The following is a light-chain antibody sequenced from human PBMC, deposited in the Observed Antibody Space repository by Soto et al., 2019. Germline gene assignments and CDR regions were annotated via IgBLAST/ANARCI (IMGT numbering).Light chain of an antibody. J-gene: IGLJ2*01. CDR1: SSNIGAGYD. Sequence: QSVLTQPPSVSGAPGQRVTISCTGSSSNIGAGYDVHWYQHLPGTAPKLIIYGNNNRPSGVPDRFSGSKSGTSASLAITGLQAEDEADYYCQSYDSSLSGSKVFGGGTKVTVL. V-gene: IGLV1-40*01. CDR2: GNN. CDR3: QSYDSSLSGSKV.